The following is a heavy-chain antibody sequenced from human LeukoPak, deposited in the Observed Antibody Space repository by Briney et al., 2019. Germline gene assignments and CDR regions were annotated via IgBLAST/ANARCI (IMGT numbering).Heavy chain of an antibody. CDR2: ISAYNGNT. D-gene: IGHD3-3*01. V-gene: IGHV1-18*01. J-gene: IGHJ4*02. CDR3: ARAHVHYDFWSGYFLDY. CDR1: GCTFTSCG. Sequence: ASVKVSCKASGCTFTSCGISWVRQAPGQGLEWMGWISAYNGNTNYAQKFQGRVTITADESTSTAYMELSSLRSEDTAVYYCARAHVHYDFWSGYFLDYWGQGTLVTVSS.